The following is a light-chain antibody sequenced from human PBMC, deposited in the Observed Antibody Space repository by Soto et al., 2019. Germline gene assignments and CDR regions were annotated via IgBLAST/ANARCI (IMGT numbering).Light chain of an antibody. V-gene: IGLV2-23*02. CDR1: TSDVGGYDV. CDR2: EVN. Sequence: QSALTQPASVSGSPGQSITISCSGTTSDVGGYDVVSWYQQHPGKAPKLMIFEVNQRPSGVSDRFSGSNSGSTASLTISGLQAEDEAHYFCCAYVGARSYVFGPGTKLTVL. CDR3: CAYVGARSYV. J-gene: IGLJ1*01.